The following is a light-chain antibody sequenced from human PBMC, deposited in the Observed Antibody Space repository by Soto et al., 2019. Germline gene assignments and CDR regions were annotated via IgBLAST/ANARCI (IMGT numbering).Light chain of an antibody. Sequence: DIVMTQSPDSLAVSLGERATINCKSSQSVLYSSNNKNYLAWYQQKPGQPPKLLIYWASTRESVVPDRFSGSGSGTDFTLTISSLKAEDVAVYYCQQYYSTPLTFGGGTKVEIK. CDR1: QSVLYSSNNKNY. CDR2: WAS. CDR3: QQYYSTPLT. J-gene: IGKJ4*01. V-gene: IGKV4-1*01.